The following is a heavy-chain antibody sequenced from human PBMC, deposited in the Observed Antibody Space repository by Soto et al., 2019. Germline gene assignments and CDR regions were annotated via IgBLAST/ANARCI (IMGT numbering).Heavy chain of an antibody. J-gene: IGHJ6*02. CDR3: AKIGGYCSGGTCYGMDV. Sequence: EVQLLESGGGLVQPGGSLRLSCAASGFTFSSYAMRWVRQAPGKGLEWVSSITSSGGSTFYADSVKGRFTISRDNSKNTLDLQTNSLRAEDRAVYYCAKIGGYCSGGTCYGMDVWGQGTTVTVSS. D-gene: IGHD2-15*01. CDR1: GFTFSSYA. CDR2: ITSSGGST. V-gene: IGHV3-23*01.